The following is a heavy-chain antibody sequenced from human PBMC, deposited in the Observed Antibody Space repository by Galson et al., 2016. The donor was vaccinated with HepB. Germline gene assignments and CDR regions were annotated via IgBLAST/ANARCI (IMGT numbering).Heavy chain of an antibody. V-gene: IGHV3-30*18. CDR3: AKDQMTTVIRYYYYGMDV. CDR2: ISYDGSNK. D-gene: IGHD4-17*01. J-gene: IGHJ6*04. Sequence: SLRLSCAASGFTFSSYGMHRVRQAPGKGLEWVAVISYDGSNKYYADSVKGRFTISRDNSKNTLYLQMNSLRAEDTAVYYCAKDQMTTVIRYYYYGMDVWGKGTAVTFSS. CDR1: GFTFSSYG.